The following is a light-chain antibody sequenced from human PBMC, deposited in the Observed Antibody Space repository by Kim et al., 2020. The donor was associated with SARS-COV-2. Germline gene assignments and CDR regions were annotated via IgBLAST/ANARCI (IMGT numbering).Light chain of an antibody. Sequence: VSLGERVTITCQASGDISDHLNWYQQRPGKAPKLLIYDAAHLKRGVTARCSGSGSGTHLTFSINSLQPEDIATYDCKQFATFDFHTFGQGTKLEI. CDR1: GDISDH. CDR3: KQFATFDFHT. J-gene: IGKJ2*01. CDR2: DAA. V-gene: IGKV1-33*01.